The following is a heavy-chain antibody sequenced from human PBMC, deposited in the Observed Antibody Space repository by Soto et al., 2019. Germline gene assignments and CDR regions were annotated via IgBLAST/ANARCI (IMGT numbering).Heavy chain of an antibody. CDR2: ISTYNGNT. D-gene: IGHD1-1*01. J-gene: IGHJ4*02. CDR3: ARDLGATNVDY. CDR1: GYTFTSYA. Sequence: QVHLVQSGAEVKKPGASVKVSCRASGYTFTSYAISWVRQAPGQGLEWMGWISTYNGNTNYAQKFQGRVNMTTDTSTSTAYMELRSLRSDDTAVYYCARDLGATNVDYWGQGTLVTVSS. V-gene: IGHV1-18*01.